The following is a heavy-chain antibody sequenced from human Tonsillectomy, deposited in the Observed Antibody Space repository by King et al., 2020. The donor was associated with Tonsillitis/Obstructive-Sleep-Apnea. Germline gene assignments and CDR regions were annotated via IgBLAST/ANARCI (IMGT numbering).Heavy chain of an antibody. CDR3: ARDPFWSRLSYGMVV. Sequence: VQLVQSGGGMVQPGRSLRLSCAASGFTFSSYPIHWVRPAPGKGLEWVAVISYDGSNEYYTDSVKGRFTISRDNSKNTLYLQMNSLRAEDTAVYYCARDPFWSRLSYGMVVWGQGTTVTVSS. J-gene: IGHJ6*02. CDR2: ISYDGSNE. V-gene: IGHV3-30*04. D-gene: IGHD3-3*01. CDR1: GFTFSSYP.